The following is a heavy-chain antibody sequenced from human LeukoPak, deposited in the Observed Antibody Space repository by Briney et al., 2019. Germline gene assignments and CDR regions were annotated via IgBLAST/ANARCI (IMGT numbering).Heavy chain of an antibody. J-gene: IGHJ4*02. Sequence: GGSLRLSCAASGFTFSSYPMHCVRQAPGKGLEYVSGISSNGDSTYYANSVKGRFTISRDNSKNTLYLQMGSLRAEDMAVYYCAREYYYEELDYWGQGTLVTVSS. CDR2: ISSNGDST. V-gene: IGHV3-64*01. CDR3: AREYYYEELDY. D-gene: IGHD3-22*01. CDR1: GFTFSSYP.